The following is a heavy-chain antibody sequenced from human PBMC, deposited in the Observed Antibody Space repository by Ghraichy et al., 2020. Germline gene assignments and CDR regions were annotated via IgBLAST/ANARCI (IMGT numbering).Heavy chain of an antibody. CDR2: IKQDGSEK. J-gene: IGHJ5*02. CDR1: GFTFSSYW. V-gene: IGHV3-7*03. Sequence: GGSLRLSCAASGFTFSSYWMSWVRQAPGKGLEGVAKIKQDGSEKYYVDSVKGRFTISRDNAKNSLYRQMNSLRAEDPAVYYCARDLGRSQGWFDPWGQGTLVTVSS. CDR3: ARDLGRSQGWFDP. D-gene: IGHD3-16*01.